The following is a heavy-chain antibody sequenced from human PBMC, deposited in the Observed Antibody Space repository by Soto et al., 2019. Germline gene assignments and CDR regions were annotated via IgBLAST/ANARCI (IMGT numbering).Heavy chain of an antibody. Sequence: EVQLLESGGGLVQPGGSLRLSCAASGFTFSSYAMSWVRQAPGKGLEWVSAISGSGGSTYYADSVKGRFTISRDNSKNTLYLQMNSLRAEDTAVYYCAKDLYYGSGSYPCFDYWGQGTLVTVSS. V-gene: IGHV3-23*01. CDR2: ISGSGGST. D-gene: IGHD3-10*01. CDR1: GFTFSSYA. J-gene: IGHJ4*02. CDR3: AKDLYYGSGSYPCFDY.